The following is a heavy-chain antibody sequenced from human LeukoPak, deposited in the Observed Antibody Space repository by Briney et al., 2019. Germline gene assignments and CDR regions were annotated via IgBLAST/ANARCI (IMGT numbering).Heavy chain of an antibody. J-gene: IGHJ6*03. CDR1: GYTFTGYY. CDR2: INPNSGGT. Sequence: ASVKVSCKASGYTFTGYYMHWVRQAPGQGLEWMGWINPNSGGTNYAQKFQGRVTMTRDTSISTAYMELSRLRSDDTAVYYCARDLEYSSPIMFGGYYYYYMDVWGKGTTVTVSS. CDR3: ARDLEYSSPIMFGGYYYYYMDV. D-gene: IGHD3-16*01. V-gene: IGHV1-2*02.